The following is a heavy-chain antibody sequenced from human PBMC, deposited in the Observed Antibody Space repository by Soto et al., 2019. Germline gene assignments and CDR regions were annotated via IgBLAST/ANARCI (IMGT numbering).Heavy chain of an antibody. CDR2: IYHSGST. CDR3: ARGGGWSGLDY. CDR1: GGSISSGGYS. J-gene: IGHJ4*02. Sequence: QLQLQESGSGLVKPSQTLSLTCAVSGGSISSGGYSWSWIRQPPGKGLGWIGYIYHSGSTYYNPSLKSLATRSVDRSTNQFSPMLSSVTAADTAVYYCARGGGWSGLDYWGQGTLVTVSS. V-gene: IGHV4-30-2*01. D-gene: IGHD3-3*01.